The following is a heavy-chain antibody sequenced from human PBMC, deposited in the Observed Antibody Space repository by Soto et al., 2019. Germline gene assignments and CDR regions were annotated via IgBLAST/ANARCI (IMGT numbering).Heavy chain of an antibody. CDR2: TYYRSRFFS. D-gene: IGHD3-10*01. J-gene: IGHJ5*02. Sequence: PSQTLSLTCAISGDSVSSYSAACNLIRQSPSGGLEWLGRTYYRSRFFSDYAESVKSRIIINPDTSKNQFSLQLKSVTPEDTAVYYCVRDRYSSSGWFDPWGQGTPVTVSS. V-gene: IGHV6-1*01. CDR1: GDSVSSYSAA. CDR3: VRDRYSSSGWFDP.